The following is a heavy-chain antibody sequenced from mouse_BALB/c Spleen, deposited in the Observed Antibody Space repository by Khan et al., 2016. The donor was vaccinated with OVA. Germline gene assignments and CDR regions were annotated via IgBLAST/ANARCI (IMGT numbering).Heavy chain of an antibody. J-gene: IGHJ3*01. CDR3: ANHGGDYGTLAWFAY. CDR1: GFSLTDYG. V-gene: IGHV2-6-5*01. Sequence: VKLEVSGPGLVAPSQSLSITCTVSGFSLTDYGVSWIRQPPGKGLEWLGVIWGGGSTYYNSALKSRLSISKDNSKSQVFLKMNSLQTDDTAMYXCANHGGDYGTLAWFAYWGQGTLVTVSA. D-gene: IGHD2-4*01. CDR2: IWGGGST.